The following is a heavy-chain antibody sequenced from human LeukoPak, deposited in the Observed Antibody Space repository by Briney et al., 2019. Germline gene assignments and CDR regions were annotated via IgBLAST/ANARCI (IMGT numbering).Heavy chain of an antibody. D-gene: IGHD2-2*01. V-gene: IGHV2-5*02. CDR2: IYWDDDK. J-gene: IGHJ4*02. CDR3: AHRRSDWYQLLGDVGYGFDY. Sequence: SGPTLVNPTQTLTLTCTFSGFSLSTSGVGVGWIRQPPGKALEWLALIYWDDDKRYSPSLKSRLTITKDTSKNQVVLTMTNMDPVDTATYYCAHRRSDWYQLLGDVGYGFDYWGQGTLVTVSS. CDR1: GFSLSTSGVG.